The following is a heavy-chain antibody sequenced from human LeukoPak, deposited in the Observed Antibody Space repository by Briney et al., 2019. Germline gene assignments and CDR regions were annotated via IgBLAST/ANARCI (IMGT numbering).Heavy chain of an antibody. CDR3: AKGSGRDSSGYYYYYGMDV. Sequence: PGGSLRLSCAASGFTVNSYAMSWVRQAPGKGLEWVSSISGTGGSTYYADSVKGRFTISRDIAENTLYLQMNSLRAEDTAVYYCAKGSGRDSSGYYYYYGMDVWGQGTTVTVSS. D-gene: IGHD3-22*01. J-gene: IGHJ6*02. V-gene: IGHV3-23*01. CDR1: GFTVNSYA. CDR2: ISGTGGST.